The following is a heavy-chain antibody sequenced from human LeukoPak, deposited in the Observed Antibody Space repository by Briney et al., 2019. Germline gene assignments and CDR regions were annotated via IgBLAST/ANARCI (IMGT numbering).Heavy chain of an antibody. J-gene: IGHJ5*02. CDR2: IYYSGST. CDR1: GGSISSSSYY. Sequence: SQTLSLTCTVSGGSISSSSYYWGWIRHPPGKGLELIGNIYYSGSTYYNPSLKSRVTISVDTSKNQFSLKLSSVTAADTAVYYCARRFISVVVALDWFDPWGQGTLVTVSS. D-gene: IGHD2-15*01. CDR3: ARRFISVVVALDWFDP. V-gene: IGHV4-39*01.